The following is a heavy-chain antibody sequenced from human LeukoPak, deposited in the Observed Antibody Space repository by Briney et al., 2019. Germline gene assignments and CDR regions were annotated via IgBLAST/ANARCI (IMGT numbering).Heavy chain of an antibody. D-gene: IGHD3-22*01. CDR2: IYYSGST. CDR3: ARVGYYDSSGYYDY. V-gene: IGHV4-59*01. Sequence: SETLSLTCTVSGGSIISYYWNWIRQPPGKGLEWIGYIYYSGSTNYNPSLKSRVTISIDTSKSHSSLKLSSVTAADTAVYYCARVGYYDSSGYYDYWGQGTLVTVSS. CDR1: GGSIISYY. J-gene: IGHJ4*02.